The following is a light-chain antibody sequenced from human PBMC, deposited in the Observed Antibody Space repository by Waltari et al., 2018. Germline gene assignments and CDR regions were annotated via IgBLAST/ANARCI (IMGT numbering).Light chain of an antibody. CDR1: QSVSSY. Sequence: ELVLTQSPATLSLSPGARATLSCRASQSVSSYLAWYQQKPGQAPRLRIYDASNRATGIPARFSGSGSGTDFTLTISSLEPEDFAVYYCQQRSNWWTFGQGTKVEIK. J-gene: IGKJ1*01. V-gene: IGKV3-11*01. CDR2: DAS. CDR3: QQRSNWWT.